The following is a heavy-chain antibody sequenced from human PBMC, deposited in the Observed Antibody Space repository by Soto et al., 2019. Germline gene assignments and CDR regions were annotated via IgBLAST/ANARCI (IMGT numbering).Heavy chain of an antibody. CDR1: GGSINSGDYY. CDR2: IYYSGTT. J-gene: IGHJ4*02. V-gene: IGHV4-30-4*01. Sequence: SETLSLTCTVSGGSINSGDYYWSWIRQPPGKGLEWIGYIYYSGTTYYNPSLKSRVTISVDTSKDQFSLRLSSVTAADTAVYYCARDDKYNTRCIDYWGQGTLVTVSS. D-gene: IGHD1-1*01. CDR3: ARDDKYNTRCIDY.